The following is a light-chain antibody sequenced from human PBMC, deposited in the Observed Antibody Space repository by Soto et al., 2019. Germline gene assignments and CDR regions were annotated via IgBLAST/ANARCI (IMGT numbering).Light chain of an antibody. V-gene: IGKV3-15*01. Sequence: EIVITQSPATLSVSPGERATLSCRASQSVSSNLAWYQQKPGQAPRLLIYGASTRATGIPSRFSGSGSGTEFTLTISSLQSEDFAVYYCQQYNNWPPGYSWTFGQGTKVDIK. CDR3: QQYNNWPPGYSWT. CDR2: GAS. J-gene: IGKJ1*01. CDR1: QSVSSN.